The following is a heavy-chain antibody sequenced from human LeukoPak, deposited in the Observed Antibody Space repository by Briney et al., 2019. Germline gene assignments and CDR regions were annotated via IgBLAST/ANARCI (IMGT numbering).Heavy chain of an antibody. D-gene: IGHD2-15*01. Sequence: SLRLSCTVSGFPFGDYHMTWFRQAPGKGLGWVGGIRSKAYGETTQYAASVKGRFSISRDDSKSIAYLQMSSLRTEDTAVYYCTRDGRGSNFDYWGQGTLVTVSS. V-gene: IGHV3-49*03. CDR3: TRDGRGSNFDY. J-gene: IGHJ4*02. CDR2: IRSKAYGETT. CDR1: GFPFGDYH.